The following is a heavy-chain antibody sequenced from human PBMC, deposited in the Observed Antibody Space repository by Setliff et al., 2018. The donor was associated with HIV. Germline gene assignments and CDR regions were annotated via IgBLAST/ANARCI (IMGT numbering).Heavy chain of an antibody. V-gene: IGHV4-61*02. D-gene: IGHD3-22*01. CDR1: GGSISSGSYY. CDR3: ARGSGYPWYFDL. J-gene: IGHJ2*01. Sequence: SETLSLTCTVSGGSISSGSYYWSWIRQPAGKGLEWIGRIYTSGSTNYNPSLKSRVTISVDTSKNQSSLKLSSVTAADTAVYYCARGSGYPWYFDLWGRGTLVTVSS. CDR2: IYTSGST.